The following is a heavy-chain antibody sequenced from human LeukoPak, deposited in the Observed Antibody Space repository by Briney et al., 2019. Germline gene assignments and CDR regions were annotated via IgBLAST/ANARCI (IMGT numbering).Heavy chain of an antibody. CDR1: GGSISRYS. J-gene: IGHJ4*02. Sequence: SETLSLTCIVSGGSISRYSWNWIRQSPGKGLEWVGYIAHSGTTSYKSSLKSRVTISVDTSKNQFSLKLSSVTAADTAVYYCASSTVVTLFDYWGQGTLVTVSS. D-gene: IGHD4-23*01. V-gene: IGHV4-59*12. CDR2: IAHSGTT. CDR3: ASSTVVTLFDY.